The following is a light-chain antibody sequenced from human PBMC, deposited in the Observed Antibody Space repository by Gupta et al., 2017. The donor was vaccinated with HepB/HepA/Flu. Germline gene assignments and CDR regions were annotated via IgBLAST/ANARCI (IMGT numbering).Light chain of an antibody. J-gene: IGKJ4*01. Sequence: GYRATLSCRASQSVSRNLAWYQQKPGQAPRLLIYGASTRATGIPARFSGSGSGTEFNLTISSRQSEDFAVYYCQQYNNWPPITFGGGTKVEIK. CDR3: QQYNNWPPIT. V-gene: IGKV3-15*01. CDR1: QSVSRN. CDR2: GAS.